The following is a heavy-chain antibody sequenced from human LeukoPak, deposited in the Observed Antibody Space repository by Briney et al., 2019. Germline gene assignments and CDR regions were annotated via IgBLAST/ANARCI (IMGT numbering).Heavy chain of an antibody. CDR3: ARVGILNDFWSGYPFDP. Sequence: GASVKVSCKASGGTFSSYAISWVRQAPGQGLEWMGGIIPIFGTANYAQKFQGRVTITADESTSTAYMELSSLRSEDTAVYYCARVGILNDFWSGYPFDPWGQGTLVTVSS. D-gene: IGHD3-3*01. CDR2: IIPIFGTA. CDR1: GGTFSSYA. J-gene: IGHJ5*02. V-gene: IGHV1-69*13.